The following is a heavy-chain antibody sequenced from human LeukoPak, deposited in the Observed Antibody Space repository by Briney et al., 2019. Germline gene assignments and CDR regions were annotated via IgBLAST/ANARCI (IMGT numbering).Heavy chain of an antibody. CDR2: INHSGST. CDR3: ARGRRLTTKAYWFDP. V-gene: IGHV4-34*01. J-gene: IGHJ5*02. Sequence: SDTLSLTCAVYGGSFSGYYWSWIRQPPGKGLEWIGEINHSGSTNYNPSLKSRVTISVDTSKNQFSLKLSSVTAADTAVYYCARGRRLTTKAYWFDPWGQGTLVTVSS. D-gene: IGHD1-1*01. CDR1: GGSFSGYY.